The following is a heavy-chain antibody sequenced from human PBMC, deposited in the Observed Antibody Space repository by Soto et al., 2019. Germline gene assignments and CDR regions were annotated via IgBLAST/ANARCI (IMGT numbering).Heavy chain of an antibody. Sequence: GGSLRLSCAASGFTFSSYGMHWVRQAPGKGLEWVAVIWYDGSNKYYADSVKGRFTISSDNSKNTLYLQMNSLRAEDTAVYYCARDRSIAARVSYYYGMDVWGQGTTVTVSS. D-gene: IGHD6-6*01. V-gene: IGHV3-33*01. CDR2: IWYDGSNK. CDR3: ARDRSIAARVSYYYGMDV. CDR1: GFTFSSYG. J-gene: IGHJ6*02.